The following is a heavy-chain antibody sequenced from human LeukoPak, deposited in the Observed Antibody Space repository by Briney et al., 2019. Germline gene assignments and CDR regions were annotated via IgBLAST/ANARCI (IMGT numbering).Heavy chain of an antibody. D-gene: IGHD3-22*01. V-gene: IGHV4-4*07. CDR3: ARGFFYYDSSGYYYAFDI. J-gene: IGHJ3*02. CDR1: GGSISSYY. CDR2: IYTSGST. Sequence: SETLSLTCTASGGSISSYYWSWIRQPAGKGLEWIGRIYTSGSTNYNPSLKSRVTMSVDTSKNQFSLKLSSVTAADTAVYYCARGFFYYDSSGYYYAFDIWGQGTMVTVSS.